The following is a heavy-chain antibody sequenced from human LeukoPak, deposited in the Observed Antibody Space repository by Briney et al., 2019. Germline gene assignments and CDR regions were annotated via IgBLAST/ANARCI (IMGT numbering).Heavy chain of an antibody. CDR1: GFTFSSYE. V-gene: IGHV3-48*03. D-gene: IGHD2-2*01. CDR2: ISSSGSTI. CDR3: ARDGDCSSTSCYPYYYFDY. Sequence: GGSLRLSCAASGFTFSSYEMNWVRQAPGKGLEWVSYISSSGSTIYYADSVKGRSTISRDNAKNSLYLQMNSLRAEDTAVYYCARDGDCSSTSCYPYYYFDYWGQGTLVTVSS. J-gene: IGHJ4*02.